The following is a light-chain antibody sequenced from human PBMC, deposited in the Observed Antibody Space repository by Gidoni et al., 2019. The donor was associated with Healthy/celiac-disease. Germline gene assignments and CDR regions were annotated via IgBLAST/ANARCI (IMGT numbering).Light chain of an antibody. CDR1: QSVSSN. Sequence: EIVMTQSPATLSVSPGERATLSCRASQSVSSNLAWYQQKPGQAPRLLIYGASTRATGIPARFSGSGSGTEFTHTISSLQSEDFAVYYCQQYNNWPVWAFGQGTKVEIK. V-gene: IGKV3-15*01. CDR2: GAS. J-gene: IGKJ1*01. CDR3: QQYNNWPVWA.